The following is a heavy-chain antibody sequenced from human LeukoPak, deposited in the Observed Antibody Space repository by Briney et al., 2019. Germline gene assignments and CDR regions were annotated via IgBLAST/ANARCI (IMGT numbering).Heavy chain of an antibody. V-gene: IGHV1-69*04. CDR2: IIPILGIA. Sequence: SVKVSCKASGGTFSSYAISWVRQAPGQGLEWMGRIIPILGIANYAQKFQGGVTITADKSTSTAYMELSSLRSEDTAVYYCARGAGPLYYYMDVWGKGTTVTVSS. CDR1: GGTFSSYA. J-gene: IGHJ6*03. CDR3: ARGAGPLYYYMDV.